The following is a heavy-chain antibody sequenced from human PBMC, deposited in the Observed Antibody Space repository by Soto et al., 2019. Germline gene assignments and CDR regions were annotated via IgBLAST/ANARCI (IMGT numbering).Heavy chain of an antibody. J-gene: IGHJ6*04. CDR2: INHSGST. CDR1: GGSFSGYY. CDR3: ARRSSWGLRGMDV. V-gene: IGHV4-34*01. D-gene: IGHD6-13*01. Sequence: SETLSLTCAVYGGSFSGYYWSWIRQPPGKGLEWIGEINHSGSTNYNPSLKSRVTISVDTSKNQFSLKLSSVTAADTAVYYCARRSSWGLRGMDVWGKGPTVTVSS.